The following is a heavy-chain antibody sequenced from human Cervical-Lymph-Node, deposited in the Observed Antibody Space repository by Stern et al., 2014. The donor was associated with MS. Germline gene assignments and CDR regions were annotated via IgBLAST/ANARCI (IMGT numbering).Heavy chain of an antibody. V-gene: IGHV2-70*04. J-gene: IGHJ4*02. CDR3: ARMMGSGYRHYFDY. CDR2: IDWNDKT. Sequence: QVTLRESGPALVKPTQTLTLTCTFSGVSLITSGTRVSWIRQPPGRALEWLARIDWNDKTFYNSSQMTRLTISKDTSKNQVVLTMTNVDPVDTATYYCARMMGSGYRHYFDYWGQGTPVTVSS. CDR1: GVSLITSGTR. D-gene: IGHD3-3*01.